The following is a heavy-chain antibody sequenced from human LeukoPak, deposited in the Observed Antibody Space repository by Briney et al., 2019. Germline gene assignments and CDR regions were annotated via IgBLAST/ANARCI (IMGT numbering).Heavy chain of an antibody. CDR1: GFTVSSNY. CDR2: IYSGGST. D-gene: IGHD2-2*01. Sequence: GGSLRLSCAASGFTVSSNYMDWVRQAPGKGLEWVSVIYSGGSTYYADSVKGRFTNSRDNSKNTLYLQMNSLRAEDTAVYYCARDRYCSSTSCSFDYWGQGTLVTVSS. V-gene: IGHV3-66*02. J-gene: IGHJ4*02. CDR3: ARDRYCSSTSCSFDY.